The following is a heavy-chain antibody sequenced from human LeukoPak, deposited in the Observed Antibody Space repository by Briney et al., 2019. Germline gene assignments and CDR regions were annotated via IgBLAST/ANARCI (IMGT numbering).Heavy chain of an antibody. CDR3: ARSAEGGWSFDY. CDR2: ISAYNGNT. V-gene: IGHV1-18*03. Sequence: ASVKVSCKASGYTFTSYGISWVRQAPGQGLEWMGWISAYNGNTNYAQKLQGRVTITRDTSASTAYMELSSLRSEDMAVYYCARSAEGGWSFDYWGQGTLVTVSS. J-gene: IGHJ4*02. CDR1: GYTFTSYG. D-gene: IGHD6-19*01.